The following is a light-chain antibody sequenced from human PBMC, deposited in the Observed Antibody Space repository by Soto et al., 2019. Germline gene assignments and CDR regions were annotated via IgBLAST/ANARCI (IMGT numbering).Light chain of an antibody. CDR1: SSDFGSYNL. CDR2: EGS. CDR3: CSYAGSSTVV. J-gene: IGLJ2*01. V-gene: IGLV2-23*01. Sequence: QSALTQPASVSGSPGQSITISCTGTSSDFGSYNLVSWYQQHPGKAPKLMIYEGSKRPSGVSNRVSGSKSGNTASLTISGLQAEDEADYYCCSYAGSSTVVFGGGTKLTVL.